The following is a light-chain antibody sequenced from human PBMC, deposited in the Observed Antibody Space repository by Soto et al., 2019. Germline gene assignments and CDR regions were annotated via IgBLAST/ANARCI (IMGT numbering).Light chain of an antibody. V-gene: IGKV3-20*01. CDR1: QSVSSSY. CDR2: GAS. Sequence: EIVLTQSPGALSLSPGERATLSCRASQSVSSSYLAWYQQKPGQAPRLLIYGASSRATGIPDRFSGSGSGTDFTLTISRLETEDFAVYYGQQYKNWPSITFGQGTRLEIK. CDR3: QQYKNWPSIT. J-gene: IGKJ5*01.